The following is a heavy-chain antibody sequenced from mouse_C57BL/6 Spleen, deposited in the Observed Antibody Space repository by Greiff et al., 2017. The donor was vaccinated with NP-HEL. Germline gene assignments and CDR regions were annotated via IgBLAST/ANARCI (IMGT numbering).Heavy chain of an antibody. V-gene: IGHV5-15*01. CDR1: GFTFSDYG. Sequence: EVKLVESGGGLVQPGGSLKLSCAASGFTFSDYGMAWVRQAPRKGPEWVAFISNLAYSIYYADTVTGRFTISRENAKNTLYLEMSSLRSEDTAMYYCARRDYYGSFYARDYWGQGTSGTVSS. CDR3: ARRDYYGSFYARDY. CDR2: ISNLAYSI. D-gene: IGHD1-1*01. J-gene: IGHJ4*01.